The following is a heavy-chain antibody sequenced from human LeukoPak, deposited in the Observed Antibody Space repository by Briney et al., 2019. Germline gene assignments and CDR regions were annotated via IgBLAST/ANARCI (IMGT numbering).Heavy chain of an antibody. CDR1: GFTFSSYG. CDR2: IRYDGSNK. Sequence: GSLRLSCAASGFTFSSYGIHWVRQAPGKGLEWVAFIRYDGSNKYYADSVKGRFTISRDNSKNTLYLQMNSLRAEDTAMYYCAKDYSKTSYYGSGTYYRPNWFDPWGQGTLVTVSS. V-gene: IGHV3-30*02. D-gene: IGHD3-10*01. CDR3: AKDYSKTSYYGSGTYYRPNWFDP. J-gene: IGHJ5*02.